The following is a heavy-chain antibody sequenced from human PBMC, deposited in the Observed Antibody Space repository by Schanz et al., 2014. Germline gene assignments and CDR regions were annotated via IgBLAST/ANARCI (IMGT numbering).Heavy chain of an antibody. CDR1: GFTFSTYW. V-gene: IGHV3-74*01. D-gene: IGHD3-9*01. J-gene: IGHJ4*02. Sequence: EVQLVESGGGLVQPGGSLRLSCAASGFTFSTYWMHWVRQAPGKGLVWVSHINSDGTTTTYADSVKGRFTISRDNSKNTLYLQVNSLRAEDTAVYYCAKHVRSLTGNDYWGQGTLVTVSS. CDR2: INSDGTTT. CDR3: AKHVRSLTGNDY.